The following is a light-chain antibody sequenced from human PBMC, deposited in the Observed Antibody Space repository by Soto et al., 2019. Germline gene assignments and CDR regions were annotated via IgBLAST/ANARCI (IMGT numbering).Light chain of an antibody. J-gene: IGLJ1*01. CDR2: DVS. CDR1: RNDVGGYDF. CDR3: CSYAGIYTLYV. V-gene: IGLV2-11*01. Sequence: SALTQPRSVSGSPGQSVTISCTGTRNDVGGYDFVSWYQHHPGKAPRLLLYDVSERPSGVPDRFSGSKSGDTASLTISGLQAEDEADYYCCSYAGIYTLYVFGSGTKLTVL.